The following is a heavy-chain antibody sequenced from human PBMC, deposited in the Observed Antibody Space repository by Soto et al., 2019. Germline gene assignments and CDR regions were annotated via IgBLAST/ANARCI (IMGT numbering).Heavy chain of an antibody. J-gene: IGHJ3*02. CDR1: GGSITGGSISSTTYY. V-gene: IGHV4-39*07. CDR2: FFIGGNT. CDR3: ARVWGGAFDI. Sequence: PSETLSLTCTVSGGSITGGSISSTTYYWGWMRQPPGKGLEWIASFFIGGNTYYNPSLKSRVTTSVDTSKNQFSLKLSSVTAADTAVYYCARVWGGAFDIRGQGTMVTVSS. D-gene: IGHD3-10*01.